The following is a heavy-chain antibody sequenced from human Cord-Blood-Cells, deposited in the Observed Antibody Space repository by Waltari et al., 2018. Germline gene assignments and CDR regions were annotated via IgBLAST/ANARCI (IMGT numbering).Heavy chain of an antibody. D-gene: IGHD3-10*01. CDR2: MNPNSGNT. CDR1: GYTFTSYD. Sequence: QVQLVQSGAEVKKPGASVKVSCKASGYTFTSYDINWVRPAPGPGLEWMGWMNPNSGNTGYAQKFQGRVTMTRNTSISTAYMELSSLRSEDTAVYYCARGNPDYYGSGSYYLDYWGQGTLVTVSS. CDR3: ARGNPDYYGSGSYYLDY. J-gene: IGHJ4*02. V-gene: IGHV1-8*01.